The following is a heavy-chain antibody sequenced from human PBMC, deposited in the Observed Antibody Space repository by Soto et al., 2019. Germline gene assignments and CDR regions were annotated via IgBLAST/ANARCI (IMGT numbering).Heavy chain of an antibody. D-gene: IGHD6-19*01. CDR1: GGTFSSYS. J-gene: IGHJ4*02. Sequence: SVKVSCKASGGTFSSYSISWVRQAPGQGLEWMGRIIPILGIANYAQKFQGRVTITADKSTSTAYMELSSLRSEDTAVYYCARGAAGIAVAGPSYYFDYWGQGTLVTVSS. V-gene: IGHV1-69*02. CDR3: ARGAAGIAVAGPSYYFDY. CDR2: IIPILGIA.